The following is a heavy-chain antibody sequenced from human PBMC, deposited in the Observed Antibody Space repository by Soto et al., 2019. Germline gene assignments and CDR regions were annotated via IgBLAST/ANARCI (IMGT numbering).Heavy chain of an antibody. CDR2: ISYDGSNK. J-gene: IGHJ4*02. D-gene: IGHD4-17*01. V-gene: IGHV3-30*18. CDR3: AKEPGDIDYGDRPSGLGSLDY. Sequence: QVQLVESGGGVVQPGRSLRLSCAASGFTFSSYGMHWVRQAPGKGLEWVAVISYDGSNKYYADSVKGRFTISRDNSKNTLYLQMNSLRAEDTAVYYCAKEPGDIDYGDRPSGLGSLDYWGQGTLVTVSS. CDR1: GFTFSSYG.